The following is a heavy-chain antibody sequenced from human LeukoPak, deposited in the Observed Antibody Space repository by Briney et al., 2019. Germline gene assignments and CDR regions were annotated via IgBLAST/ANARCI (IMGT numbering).Heavy chain of an antibody. J-gene: IGHJ3*02. CDR3: ASHQEWQLPSGFDI. Sequence: GGSLRLSSAASGFTFSSYVMSWVRQAPGKGLEWVSAISGSGGSTYYADSVKGRFTISRDNSKNTLYLQMNSLRAEDTAVYYCASHQEWQLPSGFDIRGQGTMVTVSS. D-gene: IGHD2-15*01. V-gene: IGHV3-23*01. CDR2: ISGSGGST. CDR1: GFTFSSYV.